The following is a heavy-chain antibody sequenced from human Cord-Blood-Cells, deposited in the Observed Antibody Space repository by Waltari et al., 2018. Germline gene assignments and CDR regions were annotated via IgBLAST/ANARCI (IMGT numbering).Heavy chain of an antibody. CDR3: ARPSLTVTGDY. CDR1: GYPISSGYY. V-gene: IGHV4-38-2*02. D-gene: IGHD4-4*01. J-gene: IGHJ4*02. CDR2: IYHSGST. Sequence: QVQLQESGPGLVKPSETLSLTCTVSGYPISSGYYWGWIRQPPGKGLEWIGSIYHSGSTYYNPSLKSRVTISVDTSKNQFSLKLSSVTAADTAVYYCARPSLTVTGDYWGQGTLVTVSS.